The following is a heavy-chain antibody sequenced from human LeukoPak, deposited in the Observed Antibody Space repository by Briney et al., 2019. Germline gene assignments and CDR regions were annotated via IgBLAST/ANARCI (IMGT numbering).Heavy chain of an antibody. D-gene: IGHD3-22*01. V-gene: IGHV3-20*04. CDR3: ARNSDYYDYSPQSV. CDR2: INWNGGST. CDR1: GFTFDDYG. Sequence: GGSLRLSCAASGFTFDDYGMSWVRQAPGKGLEWVSGINWNGGSTGYADSVKGRFLISRDNSKNMLFLQMNSLIIEDTAVYYCARNSDYYDYSPQSVWGQGTLVTVS. J-gene: IGHJ4*02.